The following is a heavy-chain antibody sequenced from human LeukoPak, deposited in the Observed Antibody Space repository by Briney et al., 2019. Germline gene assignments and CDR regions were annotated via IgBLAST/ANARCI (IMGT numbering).Heavy chain of an antibody. CDR3: ARLSRRALNYYGMDV. Sequence: GGSLRLSCAASGFTFTNAWMNWVRQAPGKGLEWVSSISSSSSYIYYADSVKGRFTISRDNAKNSLYLQMNSLRAEDTAVYYCARLSRRALNYYGMDVWGQGTTVTVSS. CDR1: GFTFTNAW. V-gene: IGHV3-21*01. J-gene: IGHJ6*02. CDR2: ISSSSSYI. D-gene: IGHD3-3*02.